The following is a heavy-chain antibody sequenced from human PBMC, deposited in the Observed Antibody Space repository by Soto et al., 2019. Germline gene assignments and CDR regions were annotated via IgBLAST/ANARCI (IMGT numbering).Heavy chain of an antibody. V-gene: IGHV4-39*01. CDR2: IYYSGST. CDR3: ARAPSVLDYDFWSGYYEGFDY. CDR1: GGSISSSSYY. J-gene: IGHJ4*02. D-gene: IGHD3-3*01. Sequence: SETLSLTCTVSGGSISSSSYYWGWIRQPPGKGLEWIGSIYYSGSTYYNPPLKSRVTISVDTSKNQFSLKLSSVTAADTAVYYCARAPSVLDYDFWSGYYEGFDYWGQGTLVTSPQ.